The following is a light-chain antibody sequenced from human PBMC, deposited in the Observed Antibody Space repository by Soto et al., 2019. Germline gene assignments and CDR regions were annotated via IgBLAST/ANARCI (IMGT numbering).Light chain of an antibody. Sequence: EIVMTHSPATLSVSPGERATLSCRASQSVSSNLAWYQQKPGQAPRLLIYGASTRATGIPARFSGSGSGTEFTLTISSLQPDDIATYYCQQCHRYLTFGQGTKVDIK. CDR2: GAS. CDR3: QQCHRYLT. CDR1: QSVSSN. J-gene: IGKJ1*01. V-gene: IGKV3-15*01.